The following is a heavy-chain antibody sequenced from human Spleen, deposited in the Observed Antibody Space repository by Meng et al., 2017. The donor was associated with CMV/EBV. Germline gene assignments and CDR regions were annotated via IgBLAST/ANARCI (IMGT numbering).Heavy chain of an antibody. CDR1: GYTFSGYY. Sequence: GESLKISCKTSGYTFSGYYMYWVRQAPGQGLEWRGWINPNSGGTKYAQKFQGRVTMTTDTSISTAYMEVSRLRSDDTAVYYCARRNQLQLLDYWGQGTLVTVSS. J-gene: IGHJ4*02. CDR2: INPNSGGT. V-gene: IGHV1-2*02. CDR3: ARRNQLQLLDY. D-gene: IGHD6-6*01.